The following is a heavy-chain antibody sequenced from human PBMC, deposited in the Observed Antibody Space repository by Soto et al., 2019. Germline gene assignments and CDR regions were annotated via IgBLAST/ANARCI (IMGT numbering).Heavy chain of an antibody. V-gene: IGHV4-59*08. CDR3: ARHGFGSLHGLVDV. CDR1: GGSITNYY. Sequence: QVQLQESGPGLVKPSETLSLTCTVSGGSITNYYCSWFRQPPGKGLEWIGYIQYSGYSAYNLSLKRRVPMSMDTYKTQFSLMRESVTATDTAVYYCARHGFGSLHGLVDVWGQGTTVIVSS. J-gene: IGHJ6*02. CDR2: IQYSGYS. D-gene: IGHD3-10*01.